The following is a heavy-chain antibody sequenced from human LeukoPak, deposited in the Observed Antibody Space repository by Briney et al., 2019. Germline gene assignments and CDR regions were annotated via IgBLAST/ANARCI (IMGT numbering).Heavy chain of an antibody. V-gene: IGHV3-21*01. CDR2: ITSTSRDK. CDR3: ARELSNYFLHYIDF. CDR1: GFSFSDDN. Sequence: GGSLRLSCVTSGFSFSDDNMNGVRQAPGRGLEWVSSITSTSRDKSYADSVRGRFTISRDNAKNSLFLQMDTLGAEDTAVYYCARELSNYFLHYIDFWGQGTLVTVSS. J-gene: IGHJ4*02. D-gene: IGHD4-11*01.